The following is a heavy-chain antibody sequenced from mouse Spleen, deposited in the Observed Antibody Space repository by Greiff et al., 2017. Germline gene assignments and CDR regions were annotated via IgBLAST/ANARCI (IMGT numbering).Heavy chain of an antibody. CDR3: ARHGDSSKTFAY. J-gene: IGHJ3*01. CDR1: GFTFSSYA. CDR2: ISSGGGNT. D-gene: IGHD1-3*01. V-gene: IGHV5-9-3*01. Sequence: EVQLVESGGGLVKLGGSLKLSCAASGFTFSSYAMSWVRQTPEKRLEWVATISSGGGNTYYPDSVKGRFTISRDNAKNTLYLQMSSLKSEDTAMYYCARHGDSSKTFAYWGQGTLVTVSA.